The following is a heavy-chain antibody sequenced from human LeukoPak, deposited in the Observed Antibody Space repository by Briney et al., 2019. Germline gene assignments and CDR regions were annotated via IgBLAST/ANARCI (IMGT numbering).Heavy chain of an antibody. D-gene: IGHD4-17*01. V-gene: IGHV4-59*01. CDR3: ARSRGGFGDYGSWFDP. J-gene: IGHJ5*02. CDR2: IYYSGST. Sequence: SETLSLTCTVSGGSISSYYWSWIRQPPGKGLEWTGYIYYSGSTNYNPSLKSRVTISVDTSKNQFSLKLNSVTAADTAFYYCARSRGGFGDYGSWFDPWGQGTLVTVSS. CDR1: GGSISSYY.